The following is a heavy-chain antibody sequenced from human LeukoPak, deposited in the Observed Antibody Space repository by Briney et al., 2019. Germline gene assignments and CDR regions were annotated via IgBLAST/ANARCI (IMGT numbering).Heavy chain of an antibody. Sequence: SETLSLTCTVSGGSISSYYWSWIRQPPGKGLEWIGYIYDSGSTNYNPSLTSRATISLDTSNNQSCLTPMSLTAADTAVYYCARGGYDFWSGSKNWFDPWGQGTLVTVSS. D-gene: IGHD3-3*01. CDR2: IYDSGST. V-gene: IGHV4-59*01. CDR3: ARGGYDFWSGSKNWFDP. J-gene: IGHJ5*02. CDR1: GGSISSYY.